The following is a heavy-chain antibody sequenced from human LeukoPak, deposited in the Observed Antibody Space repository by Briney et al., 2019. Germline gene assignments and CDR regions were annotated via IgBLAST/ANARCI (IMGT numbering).Heavy chain of an antibody. CDR1: GFTFSSYS. D-gene: IGHD4-17*01. V-gene: IGHV3-21*01. Sequence: PGGSLRLSCAASGFTFSSYSMNWVRQAPGKGLAWVSSISSSSYIYYADSVKGRFIISRDNSKNTLFLQMNSLRAEDTATYYCARPYGDYARGALDIWGQGTLVTVSS. J-gene: IGHJ3*02. CDR3: ARPYGDYARGALDI. CDR2: ISSSSYI.